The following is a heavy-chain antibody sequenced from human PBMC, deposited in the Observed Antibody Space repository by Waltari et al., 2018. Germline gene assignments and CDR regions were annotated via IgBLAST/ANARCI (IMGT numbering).Heavy chain of an antibody. CDR3: ARQVLGYCTSAACRRLES. CDR2: IYQDGTT. Sequence: QLQLQESVPALLQPSEPLSLTCGVSGYFLNPGFHWVWIRQVPGKGLEWIATIYQDGTTFYNPSLKSRVTISMDTSKNQCALGLKSVTATDTAVYYCARQVLGYCTSAACRRLESWGQGAPVTVSA. D-gene: IGHD2-2*03. CDR1: GYFLNPGFH. V-gene: IGHV4-38-2*01. J-gene: IGHJ5*02.